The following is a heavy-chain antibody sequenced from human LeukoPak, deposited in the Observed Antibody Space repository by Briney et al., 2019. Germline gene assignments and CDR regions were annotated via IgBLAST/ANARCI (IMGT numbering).Heavy chain of an antibody. V-gene: IGHV3-23*01. D-gene: IGHD4-17*01. CDR1: GFTFSNAW. Sequence: GGSLRLSCAASGFTFSNAWMSWVRQAPGKGPEWVSGISVSGGSTYYADSVKGRFTISRDNSKNTLFLQMNSLRAEDTAVYYCAKGLRYGFDYWGQGNLVTVS. CDR2: ISVSGGST. CDR3: AKGLRYGFDY. J-gene: IGHJ4*02.